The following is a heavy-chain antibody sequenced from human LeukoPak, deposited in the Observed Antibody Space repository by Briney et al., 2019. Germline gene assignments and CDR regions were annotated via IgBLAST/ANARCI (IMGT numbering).Heavy chain of an antibody. J-gene: IGHJ4*02. D-gene: IGHD3-22*01. V-gene: IGHV4-59*12. CDR1: GGSISSYY. CDR2: IYYSGTT. Sequence: PSETLSLTCTVSGGSISSYYWNWIRQPPGKGLEWIGYIYYSGTTNYNPSLKSRVTISVDTSKNQFSLKLSSVTAADTAVYYCAREGDYYDTSGTLDYWGQGTLVTVSS. CDR3: AREGDYYDTSGTLDY.